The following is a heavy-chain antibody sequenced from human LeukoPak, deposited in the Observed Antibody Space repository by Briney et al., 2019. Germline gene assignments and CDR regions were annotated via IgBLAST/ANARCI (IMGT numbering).Heavy chain of an antibody. Sequence: ASXRVSXKXXXXXFTIYDINWVRQATGQGLEWMGWMNPNSGNTGYAQKFQGRVTMTRNTSISTAYMELSSLRSEDTAVYYCARWGDIDYWGQGTLVTVSS. V-gene: IGHV1-8*01. CDR2: MNPNSGNT. D-gene: IGHD3-10*01. CDR3: ARWGDIDY. J-gene: IGHJ4*02. CDR1: XXXFTIYD.